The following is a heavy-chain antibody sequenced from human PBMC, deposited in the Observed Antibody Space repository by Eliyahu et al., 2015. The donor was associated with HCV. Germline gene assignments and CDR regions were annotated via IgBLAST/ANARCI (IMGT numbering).Heavy chain of an antibody. Sequence: TFTNYAMSWVRQAPGKGLEWVSSISASGDNTHYADSAKGRFTISRDNSKNTLHLQMYSLRVEDTAVYYCAKPPFSGWRADFDCWGQGTLVTVSS. V-gene: IGHV3-23*01. CDR1: TFTNYA. CDR3: AKPPFSGWRADFDC. CDR2: ISASGDNT. J-gene: IGHJ4*02. D-gene: IGHD3-22*01.